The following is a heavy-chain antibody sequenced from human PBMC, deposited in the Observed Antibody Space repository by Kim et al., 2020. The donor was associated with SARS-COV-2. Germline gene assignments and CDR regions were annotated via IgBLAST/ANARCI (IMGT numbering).Heavy chain of an antibody. Sequence: SETLSLTCTVSGGSISSYYWCWIRQPPGTGMEWIGIIYYSGSTNYNPTLTSRVTISVDTSKNQFYLKLSSVTAAETAVSYCARDSRIAVAGYGDYYYFGMDVWGQGTTVTVSS. V-gene: IGHV4-59*13. D-gene: IGHD6-19*01. CDR1: GGSISSYY. J-gene: IGHJ6*01. CDR3: ARDSRIAVAGYGDYYYFGMDV. CDR2: IYYSGST.